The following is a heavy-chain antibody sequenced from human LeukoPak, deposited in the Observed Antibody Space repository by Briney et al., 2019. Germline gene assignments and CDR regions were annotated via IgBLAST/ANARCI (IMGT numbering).Heavy chain of an antibody. CDR2: IYYSGST. CDR1: GGSISSGGYY. D-gene: IGHD6-6*01. J-gene: IGHJ4*02. CDR3: ARDGIEYSSSFDY. Sequence: SETLSLTCTVSGGSISSGGYYWSWIRQHPGKGLEWIGYIYYSGSTYYNPSLKSRVTISVDTSKNQFSLKLSSVTAADTAVYYCARDGIEYSSSFDYWGQGTLVTVSS. V-gene: IGHV4-31*03.